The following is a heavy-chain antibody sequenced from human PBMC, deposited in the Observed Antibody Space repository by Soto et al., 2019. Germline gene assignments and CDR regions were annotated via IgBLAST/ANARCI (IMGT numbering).Heavy chain of an antibody. CDR3: ARLRYFDSNYFDY. CDR2: IYYIGST. V-gene: IGHV4-39*01. Sequence: SETLSLTCTVSGGSISSSSYYWGWIRQPPGKGLEWIGSIYYIGSTYYNPSLKSRVTISVDTSKNQFSLKLSSVTAADTAVYYCARLRYFDSNYFDYWGQGTLVTVSS. D-gene: IGHD3-9*01. J-gene: IGHJ4*02. CDR1: GGSISSSSYY.